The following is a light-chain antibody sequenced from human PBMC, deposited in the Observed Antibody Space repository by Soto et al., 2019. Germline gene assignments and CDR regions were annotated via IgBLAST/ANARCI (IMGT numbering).Light chain of an antibody. J-gene: IGLJ1*01. CDR2: DVS. Sequence: QSALTQPASVSGSPGQSITISCTGTSSDVDGYNYVSWYQHHPGKAPKLMIFDVSNRLSGVSNRFSGSKSGNTASLTISGLQPEDEADYYCSSYTTSNTRQIVFGTGTKVTVL. V-gene: IGLV2-14*03. CDR3: SSYTTSNTRQIV. CDR1: SSDVDGYNY.